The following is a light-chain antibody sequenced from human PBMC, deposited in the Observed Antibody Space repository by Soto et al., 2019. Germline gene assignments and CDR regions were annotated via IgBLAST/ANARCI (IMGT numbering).Light chain of an antibody. CDR3: AAWDASRNGVI. Sequence: QSVLTQPPSASGTPGQRVTISCSGSSSNIGTYTVNWYQQVPGTAPKLLIYSNHQRPSGVPDRFSGSKSGTSASLAISGLRSEDEADYDCAAWDASRNGVIFGGGTKLTVL. CDR1: SSNIGTYT. V-gene: IGLV1-44*01. J-gene: IGLJ2*01. CDR2: SNH.